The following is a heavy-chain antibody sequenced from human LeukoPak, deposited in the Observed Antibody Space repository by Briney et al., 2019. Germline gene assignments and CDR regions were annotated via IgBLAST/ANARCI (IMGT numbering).Heavy chain of an antibody. J-gene: IGHJ4*02. CDR2: ISGSGGST. Sequence: PGGSLRLSCAASGFTFSSYSMNWVRQAPGKGLEWVSAISGSGGSTYYADSVKGRFTISRDNSKNTLYLQMNSLRAEDTALYYCSKGRGPAAVAPDYWGQGTLVTVSS. V-gene: IGHV3-23*01. CDR1: GFTFSSYS. D-gene: IGHD2-2*01. CDR3: SKGRGPAAVAPDY.